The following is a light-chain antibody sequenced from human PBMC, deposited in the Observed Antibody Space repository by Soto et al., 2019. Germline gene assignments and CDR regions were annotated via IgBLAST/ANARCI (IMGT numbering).Light chain of an antibody. V-gene: IGLV2-14*03. J-gene: IGLJ2*01. CDR3: SSYTVSSTLVV. CDR2: DVS. Sequence: QSALTQPAYVSGSPGQSITISCTGTNSDVGGYNYVSWYQQHPGKAPKLMIYDVSNRPSAVSNRFSGSKSGNTASLTISGLQAEYDADYYCSSYTVSSTLVVFGGGTTLTVL. CDR1: NSDVGGYNY.